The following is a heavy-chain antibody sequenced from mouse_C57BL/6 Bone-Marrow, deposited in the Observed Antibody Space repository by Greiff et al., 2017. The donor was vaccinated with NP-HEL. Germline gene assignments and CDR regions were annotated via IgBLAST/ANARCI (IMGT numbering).Heavy chain of an antibody. CDR2: INPYNGGT. CDR3: ARNGWGFAY. D-gene: IGHD2-2*01. Sequence: EVQLQQSGPVLVKPGASVKMSCKASGYTFTDYYMNWVKQSPGKSLEWIGVINPYNGGTSYNQKFKGKATLTVDKSSSTAYMELNSLTSEDSAVYYCARNGWGFAYWGQGTLVTVSA. J-gene: IGHJ3*01. V-gene: IGHV1-19*01. CDR1: GYTFTDYY.